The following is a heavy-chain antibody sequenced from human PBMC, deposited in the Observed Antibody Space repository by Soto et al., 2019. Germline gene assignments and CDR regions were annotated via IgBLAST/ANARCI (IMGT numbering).Heavy chain of an antibody. CDR2: INHSGST. V-gene: IGHV4-34*01. D-gene: IGHD6-6*01. CDR1: GGSFSGYY. J-gene: IGHJ4*02. CDR3: ARALAAHKSKTDY. Sequence: PSETLSLTCAVYGGSFSGYYWSWIRQPPGKGLEWIGEINHSGSTNYNSSLKSRVTISVDTSKNQFSLKLSSVTAADTAVYYCARALAAHKSKTDYWGQGTLVTVSS.